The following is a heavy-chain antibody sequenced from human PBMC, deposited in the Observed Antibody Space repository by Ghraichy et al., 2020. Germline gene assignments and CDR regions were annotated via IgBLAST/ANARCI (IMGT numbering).Heavy chain of an antibody. Sequence: GGSLRLSCAASGFTFSSYSMNWVRQAPGKGLEWVSSISSSSSYIYYADSVNGRFTISRDNAKNSLYLQMNSLRAEDTAVYYCARDFVTLFGVVTTDYCGQRTLVTVSS. CDR1: GFTFSSYS. D-gene: IGHD3-3*01. J-gene: IGHJ4*02. CDR2: ISSSSSYI. V-gene: IGHV3-21*01. CDR3: ARDFVTLFGVVTTDY.